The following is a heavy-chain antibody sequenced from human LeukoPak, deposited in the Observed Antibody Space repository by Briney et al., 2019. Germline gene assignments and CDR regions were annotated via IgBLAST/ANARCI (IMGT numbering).Heavy chain of an antibody. CDR3: ARHDGPRVYSEFDP. J-gene: IGHJ5*02. Sequence: GSLRLSCAASGFTFSSYSMNWVRQAPGKGLEWIGSIYYSGSTYNNPSLKSRVTISVDTSKNQFSLKLSSVTAADTAVYYCARHDGPRVYSEFDPWGQGTLVTVSS. D-gene: IGHD6-13*01. CDR2: IYYSGST. CDR1: GFTFSSYSMN. V-gene: IGHV4-39*01.